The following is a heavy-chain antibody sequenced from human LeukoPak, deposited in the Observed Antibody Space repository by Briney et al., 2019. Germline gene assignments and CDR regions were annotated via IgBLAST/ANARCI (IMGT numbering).Heavy chain of an antibody. V-gene: IGHV3-21*01. CDR2: ISSSSSYI. D-gene: IGHD3-10*01. Sequence: GGSLRLSCAASGFTFSSYSMNWVRQAPGKGLEWVSSISSSSSYIYYADSVKGRFTISRDNAKNSLYLQMNSLRAEDTAVYYCARDSRRVRGVNYYYGMDVWGQGTTVTVSS. CDR1: GFTFSSYS. CDR3: ARDSRRVRGVNYYYGMDV. J-gene: IGHJ6*02.